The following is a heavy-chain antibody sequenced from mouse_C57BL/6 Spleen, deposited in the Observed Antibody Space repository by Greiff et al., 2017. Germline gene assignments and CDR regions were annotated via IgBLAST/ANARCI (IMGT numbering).Heavy chain of an antibody. CDR1: GYTFTSYG. Sequence: VKLQESGAELARPGASVKLSCKASGYTFTSYGISWVKQRTGQGLEWIGEIYPRSGNTYYNEKFKGKATLTADKSSSTAYMELRSLTSEDSAVYFCASTVVSPHYWGQGTTLTVSA. V-gene: IGHV1-81*01. CDR2: IYPRSGNT. D-gene: IGHD1-1*01. J-gene: IGHJ2*01. CDR3: ASTVVSPHY.